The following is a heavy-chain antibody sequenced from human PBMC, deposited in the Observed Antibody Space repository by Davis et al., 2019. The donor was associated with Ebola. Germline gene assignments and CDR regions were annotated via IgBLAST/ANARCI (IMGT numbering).Heavy chain of an antibody. V-gene: IGHV3-74*01. CDR1: GFTFSSYW. J-gene: IGHJ4*02. D-gene: IGHD5-18*01. Sequence: HTGGSLRLSCAASGFTFSSYWMYWVRQAPGKGLMWVSRINSDGSSTSYADSVKGRFTISRDNAKNTLYLQMNSLRAEDTAVYYCARDLSVYSYGIIDYWGQGTLVTVSS. CDR2: INSDGSST. CDR3: ARDLSVYSYGIIDY.